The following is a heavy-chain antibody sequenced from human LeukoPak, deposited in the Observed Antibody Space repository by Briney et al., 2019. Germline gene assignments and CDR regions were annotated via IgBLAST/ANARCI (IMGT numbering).Heavy chain of an antibody. CDR2: ISAYNGNT. J-gene: IGHJ3*02. Sequence: ASVKVSCKASGYTFTSYGISWVRQAPGQGLEWMGWISAYNGNTNYAQKLQRRVTMTTDTSTSTAYMELRSLRSDDTAVHYCARANYDSSGHYYLLAFDIWAQGTMVTVSS. V-gene: IGHV1-18*01. D-gene: IGHD3-22*01. CDR1: GYTFTSYG. CDR3: ARANYDSSGHYYLLAFDI.